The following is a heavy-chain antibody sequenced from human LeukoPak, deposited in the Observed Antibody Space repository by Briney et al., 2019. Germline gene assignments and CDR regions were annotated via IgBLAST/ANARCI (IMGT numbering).Heavy chain of an antibody. CDR1: GFTFSTYA. Sequence: PGGSLRLSCAASGFTFSTYAMHWVRQAPGKGLEWVALISYDVSNKYYADSVKGRFTISRDNSKDTLYLQTNSLRTEDTAVYYCARGGYNWNFGDYWGQGTLVTVSS. CDR3: ARGGYNWNFGDY. D-gene: IGHD1-7*01. V-gene: IGHV3-30-3*01. J-gene: IGHJ4*02. CDR2: ISYDVSNK.